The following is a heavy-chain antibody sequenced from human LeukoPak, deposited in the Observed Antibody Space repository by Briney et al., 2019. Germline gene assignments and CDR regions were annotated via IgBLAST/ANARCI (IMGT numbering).Heavy chain of an antibody. J-gene: IGHJ4*02. D-gene: IGHD5-18*01. CDR1: GFTFNSYN. CDR3: ARDLGYSYGYYFDY. CDR2: ISSGSGTI. Sequence: GGSLRLSCADSGFTFNSYNMNWVRQAPGKGLEWVSYISSGSGTIYYADSVKGRFTISRDNAKNSLYLQMNSLRAEDTAVYYCARDLGYSYGYYFDYWGQGTLVTVSS. V-gene: IGHV3-48*01.